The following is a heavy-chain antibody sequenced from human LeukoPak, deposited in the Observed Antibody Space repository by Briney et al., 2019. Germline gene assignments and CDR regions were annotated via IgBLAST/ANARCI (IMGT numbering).Heavy chain of an antibody. CDR2: IWYDGSNK. V-gene: IGHV3-33*06. J-gene: IGHJ4*02. CDR3: AKDRVVYYYDSSGIDY. Sequence: PGRSLRLSCAASGFTFSSYGMHWVRQAPGKGLEGVAVIWYDGSNKYYADSVKGRFTISRDNSQNTLYLQMNSLRAEDTAVYYCAKDRVVYYYDSSGIDYWGQGTLVTVSS. CDR1: GFTFSSYG. D-gene: IGHD3-22*01.